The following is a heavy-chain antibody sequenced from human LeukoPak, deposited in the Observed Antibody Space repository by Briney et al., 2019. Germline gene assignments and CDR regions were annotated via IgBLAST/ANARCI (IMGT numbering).Heavy chain of an antibody. CDR3: ASAGLSCSGGSCYLFDY. D-gene: IGHD2-15*01. CDR1: GFTFSSYE. CDR2: ISSSGSTV. Sequence: PGGSLRLSCAASGFTFSSYEMNWVRQAPGKGLEWVSYISSSGSTVYYADSVKGRFTISRDNAKNSLYLQMNSLRAEDTAVYYCASAGLSCSGGSCYLFDYWGQGTLVTVSS. V-gene: IGHV3-48*03. J-gene: IGHJ4*02.